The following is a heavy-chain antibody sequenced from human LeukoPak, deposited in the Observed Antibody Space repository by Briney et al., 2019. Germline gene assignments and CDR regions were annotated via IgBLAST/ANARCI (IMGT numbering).Heavy chain of an antibody. D-gene: IGHD1-1*01. Sequence: SGGSLRLSCAASGFTFSSYWMHWVRQVPGKGLVWVSRINRDGSSTSYADSVKGRFTISRDNSKNTLYLQMNSLRAEDTAVYYCAKMARGYLREVWTDYWGQGTLVTVSS. CDR3: AKMARGYLREVWTDY. V-gene: IGHV3-74*01. CDR1: GFTFSSYW. CDR2: INRDGSST. J-gene: IGHJ4*02.